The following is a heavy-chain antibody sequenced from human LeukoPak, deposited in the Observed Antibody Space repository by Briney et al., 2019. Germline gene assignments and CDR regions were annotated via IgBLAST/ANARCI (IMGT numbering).Heavy chain of an antibody. CDR1: GFTFSSYS. Sequence: GGSLRLSCAASGFTFSSYSMNWVRQAPGKGLEWVSSISSSSSYIYYADSVKGRFTISRDNAKNSLYLQMNSLRAEDTAVYYCARLGGKGSGSDNAFDIWGQGTMVTVSS. D-gene: IGHD3-10*01. CDR2: ISSSSSYI. V-gene: IGHV3-21*01. J-gene: IGHJ3*02. CDR3: ARLGGKGSGSDNAFDI.